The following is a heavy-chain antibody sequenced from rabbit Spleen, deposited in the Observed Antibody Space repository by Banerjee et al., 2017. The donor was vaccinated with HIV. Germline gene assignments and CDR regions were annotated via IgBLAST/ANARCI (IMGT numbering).Heavy chain of an antibody. J-gene: IGHJ4*01. V-gene: IGHV1S47*01. D-gene: IGHD8-1*01. CDR2: IDPVFGIT. CDR3: ARDGAGGSYFAL. CDR1: AFDFSSGG. Sequence: QEQLVESGGGLVQPGGSLKLSCKASAFDFSSGGVSWVRQAPGKGLEWIGYIDPVFGITAYANWVNGRFSISRENAQNTVFLQMTSLTAADTATYFCARDGAGGSYFALWGPGTLVPS.